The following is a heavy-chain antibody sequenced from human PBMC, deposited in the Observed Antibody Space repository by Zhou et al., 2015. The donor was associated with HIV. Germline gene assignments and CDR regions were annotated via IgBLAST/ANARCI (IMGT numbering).Heavy chain of an antibody. J-gene: IGHJ5*02. CDR2: IIPFFGTP. CDR1: GGTFSTFA. V-gene: IGHV1-69*01. Sequence: QVQLVQSGAEVKKPGSSVKVSCKASGGTFSTFAITWVRQASGQGLEWMGGIIPFFGTPNYAQKFQGRVTIAADDSTNTAYMELSSLRSEDTAVYYCARDVVAPGAMWSLGWFDPWGQGTLVTVSS. CDR3: ARDVVAPGAMWSLGWFDP. D-gene: IGHD2-2*01.